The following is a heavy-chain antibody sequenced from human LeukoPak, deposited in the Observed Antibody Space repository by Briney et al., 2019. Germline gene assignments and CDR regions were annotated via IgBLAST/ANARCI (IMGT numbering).Heavy chain of an antibody. CDR1: GGTFSSYA. CDR3: AQTSGYYDSSGYYRYYYYGMDV. J-gene: IGHJ6*02. Sequence: GSSVKVSCKASGGTFSSYAISWVRQAPGQGLEWMGGIIPIFGTANYAQKFQGRVTITADESTSTAYMELSSLRSEDTAVYYCAQTSGYYDSSGYYRYYYYGMDVWGQGTTVTVSS. V-gene: IGHV1-69*01. D-gene: IGHD3-22*01. CDR2: IIPIFGTA.